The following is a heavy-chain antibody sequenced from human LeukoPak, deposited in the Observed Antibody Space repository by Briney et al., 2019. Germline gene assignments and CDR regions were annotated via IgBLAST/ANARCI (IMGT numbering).Heavy chain of an antibody. CDR2: INPNSGGT. V-gene: IGHV1-2*02. CDR1: GYTFTGYY. J-gene: IGHJ4*02. CDR3: ARLESGYEAQNSFDY. D-gene: IGHD5-12*01. Sequence: GSSVKVSCKASGYTFTGYYMHWVRQAPGQGLEWMGWINPNSGGTNYAQKFQGRVTMTRDTSISTAYMELSRLRSDDTAVYYCARLESGYEAQNSFDYWGQGTLVTVSS.